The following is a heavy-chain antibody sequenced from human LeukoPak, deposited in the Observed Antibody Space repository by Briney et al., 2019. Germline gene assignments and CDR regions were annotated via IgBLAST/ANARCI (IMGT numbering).Heavy chain of an antibody. Sequence: GGSLRLSCAASGFTFDDYAMHWVRQAPGKGLEWVSGISWNSGTIAYADSVKGRFTISRDNAKNSLYLQMNSLRAEDTAVYYCAKQRPGTPSGLDYWGQGTLVTVSS. CDR2: ISWNSGTI. V-gene: IGHV3-9*01. D-gene: IGHD3-10*01. CDR3: AKQRPGTPSGLDY. J-gene: IGHJ4*02. CDR1: GFTFDDYA.